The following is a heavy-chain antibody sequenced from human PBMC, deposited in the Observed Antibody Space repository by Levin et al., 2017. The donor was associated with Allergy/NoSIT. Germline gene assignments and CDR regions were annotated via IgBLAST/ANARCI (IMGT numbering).Heavy chain of an antibody. V-gene: IGHV4-4*02. CDR1: GGSISSSNW. CDR3: ARKTMYSSGWPTYYYYYYMDV. D-gene: IGHD6-19*01. CDR2: IYHSGST. Sequence: GSLRLSCAVSGGSISSSNWWSWVRQPPGKGLEWIGEIYHSGSTNYNPSLKSRVTISVDKSKNQFSLKLSSVTAADTAVYYCARKTMYSSGWPTYYYYYYMDVWGKGTTVTVSS. J-gene: IGHJ6*03.